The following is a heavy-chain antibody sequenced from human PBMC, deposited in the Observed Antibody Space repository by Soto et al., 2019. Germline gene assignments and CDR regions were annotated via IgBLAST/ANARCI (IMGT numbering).Heavy chain of an antibody. CDR3: ARDRDWNLDY. CDR1: GYTFSSYG. CDR2: IYIDDT. J-gene: IGHJ4*02. V-gene: IGHV1-18*01. D-gene: IGHD1-1*01. Sequence: QVHLVQSGAEVKKPGASVKVSCKASGYTFSSYGFSWMRQAPGQGLEWMGWIYIDDTKYAQNFQGRVTVTTDTFTSTVHMELRPLTSDDTAVYYCARDRDWNLDYWGQGTLVTVS.